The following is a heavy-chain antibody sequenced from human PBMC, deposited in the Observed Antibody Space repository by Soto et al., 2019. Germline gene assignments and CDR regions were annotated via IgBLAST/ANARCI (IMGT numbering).Heavy chain of an antibody. D-gene: IGHD3-3*01. J-gene: IGHJ5*01. CDR2: ISAYNGNT. Sequence: ASVKVSCKASGYTFTSYGISWVRQAPGQGLEWMGWISAYNGNTNYAQKLQGRVTMTTDTSTSTAYMELRSLRSDDTAVYYCARAYDFWSGYRTRPNWFDSWCPGTLVTVSS. CDR3: ARAYDFWSGYRTRPNWFDS. V-gene: IGHV1-18*01. CDR1: GYTFTSYG.